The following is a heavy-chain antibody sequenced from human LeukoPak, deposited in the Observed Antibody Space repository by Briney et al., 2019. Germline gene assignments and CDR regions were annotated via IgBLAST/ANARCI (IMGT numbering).Heavy chain of an antibody. CDR3: AKDRAFLAYCGGDCYWATYFDY. V-gene: IGHV3-21*04. CDR1: GFTFSSYS. Sequence: GGSLRLSCAASGFTFSSYSMNWVRQAPGKGLEWVSSISSSSSYIYYADSVKGRFTISRDNAKNTLYLQMNSLRAEDTAVYYCAKDRAFLAYCGGDCYWATYFDYWGQGTLVTVSS. CDR2: ISSSSSYI. J-gene: IGHJ4*02. D-gene: IGHD2-21*02.